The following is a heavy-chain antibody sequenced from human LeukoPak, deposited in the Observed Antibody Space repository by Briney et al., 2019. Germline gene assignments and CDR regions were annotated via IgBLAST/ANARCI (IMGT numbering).Heavy chain of an antibody. CDR2: ITATCDTA. CDR3: AREGRVVQDAFDI. CDR1: GFTFTKCA. D-gene: IGHD3-3*01. V-gene: IGHV3-23*01. J-gene: IGHJ3*02. Sequence: GGSLRLSCVASGFTFTKCAMSWIRQAPGKGLEWVAIITATCDTAYYADSVKGRFTISRDNSKNTLYLQMNSLRGEDTAVYYCAREGRVVQDAFDIWGQGTMVTVSS.